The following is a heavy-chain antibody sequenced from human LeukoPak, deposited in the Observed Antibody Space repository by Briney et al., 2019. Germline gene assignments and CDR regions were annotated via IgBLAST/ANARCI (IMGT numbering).Heavy chain of an antibody. CDR3: ARARASYGDYDYSAFDI. CDR1: GYTFTGYF. J-gene: IGHJ3*02. Sequence: ASVKVSCKASGYTFTGYFMHWVRQAPGLGLEWMGWINSNSGGTNYAQKFQGRVTLTRDTSISTAYMELNSLRSDDAALYYCARARASYGDYDYSAFDIWGQGTMVTVSS. D-gene: IGHD4-17*01. CDR2: INSNSGGT. V-gene: IGHV1-2*02.